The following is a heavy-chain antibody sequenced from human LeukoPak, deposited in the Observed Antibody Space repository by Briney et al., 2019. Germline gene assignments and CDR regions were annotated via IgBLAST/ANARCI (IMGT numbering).Heavy chain of an antibody. J-gene: IGHJ4*02. Sequence: GASVKVSCKASGGTFSSYAISWVRQAPGQGLEWMGGINPNSGGTNYAQKFQGRVTMTRDTSTSTVYMELSSLRSEDTAVYYCARAVGLTPFDYWGQGTLVIVSS. CDR1: GGTFSSYA. V-gene: IGHV1-2*02. CDR3: ARAVGLTPFDY. CDR2: INPNSGGT. D-gene: IGHD1-26*01.